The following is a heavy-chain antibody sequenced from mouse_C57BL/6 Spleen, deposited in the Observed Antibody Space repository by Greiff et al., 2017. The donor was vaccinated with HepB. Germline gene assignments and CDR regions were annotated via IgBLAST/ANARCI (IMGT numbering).Heavy chain of an antibody. J-gene: IGHJ3*01. V-gene: IGHV5-9*01. D-gene: IGHD2-3*01. Sequence: EVQLQESGGGLVKPGGSLKLSCAASGFTFSSYTMSWVRQTPEKRLEWVATISGGGGNTYYPDSVKGRFTISRDNAKNTLYLQMSSLRSEDTALYYCASHDGYYDYWGQGTLVTVSA. CDR1: GFTFSSYT. CDR2: ISGGGGNT. CDR3: ASHDGYYDY.